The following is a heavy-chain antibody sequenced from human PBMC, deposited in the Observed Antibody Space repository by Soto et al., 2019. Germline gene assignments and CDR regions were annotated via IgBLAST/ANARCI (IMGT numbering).Heavy chain of an antibody. Sequence: GGSLRLPCTASGFTFGDYAMSWFRQAPGKGLEWVGFIRSKAYGGTTEYAASVKGRFTISRDDSKSIAYLQMNSLKTEDTAVYYCTRVLAYYDILTGYFPSRETNAFDIWGQGTMVTVSS. CDR2: IRSKAYGGTT. D-gene: IGHD3-9*01. J-gene: IGHJ3*02. V-gene: IGHV3-49*03. CDR1: GFTFGDYA. CDR3: TRVLAYYDILTGYFPSRETNAFDI.